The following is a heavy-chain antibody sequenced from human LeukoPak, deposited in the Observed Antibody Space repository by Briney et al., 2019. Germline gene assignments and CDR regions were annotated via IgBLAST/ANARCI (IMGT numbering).Heavy chain of an antibody. Sequence: GGSLRLSCAASGFTFSSYAMSWVRQAPGKGLEWVSAISGSGGSTYYADSVKGRFTISRDNSKNTLYLQMNSLRAEDTAVYYCAKDVLLWFGEPSWMDYWGQGTLVTVSS. V-gene: IGHV3-23*01. CDR1: GFTFSSYA. J-gene: IGHJ4*02. CDR3: AKDVLLWFGEPSWMDY. D-gene: IGHD3-10*01. CDR2: ISGSGGST.